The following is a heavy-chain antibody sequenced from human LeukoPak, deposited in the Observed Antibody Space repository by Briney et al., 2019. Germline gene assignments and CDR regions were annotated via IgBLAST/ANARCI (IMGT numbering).Heavy chain of an antibody. CDR3: ARDLTAQNWFDP. J-gene: IGHJ5*02. V-gene: IGHV4-59*01. Sequence: SETLSLTCTVSGGSISNSYWSWIRQSPGKGLEWIGYIYKSGSANYNLSLKSRVTISVDTSKNQFSLKLSSVTAADTAVYYCARDLTAQNWFDPWGQGTLVTVSS. CDR1: GGSISNSY. CDR2: IYKSGSA.